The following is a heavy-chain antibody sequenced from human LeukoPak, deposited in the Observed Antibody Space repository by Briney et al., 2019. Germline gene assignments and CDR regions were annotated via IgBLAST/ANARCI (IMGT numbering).Heavy chain of an antibody. Sequence: PGGSLRLSCAASGFTFSSYSMNWVRQAPGKGLEWVSSISSSSSYIYYADSVKGRFTISRDNAKNSLYLQMNSLRVEDTAIYYCVKVAKYYYGSETYYFFEHWGQGTPVTASS. CDR1: GFTFSSYS. D-gene: IGHD3-10*01. J-gene: IGHJ4*02. CDR3: VKVAKYYYGSETYYFFEH. CDR2: ISSSSSYI. V-gene: IGHV3-21*01.